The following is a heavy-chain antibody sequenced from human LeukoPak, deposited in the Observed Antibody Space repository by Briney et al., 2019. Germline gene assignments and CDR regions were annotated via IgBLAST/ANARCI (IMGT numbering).Heavy chain of an antibody. CDR3: AHKLRNYYDASGSQFDY. Sequence: SGPTLVNPTRTLTLTCTFSGFSLSTSGVGVGWIRQPPGKALEWLALIFWDDDKRYSPSLKSRLTITKDTYKNQVVLTVTNMDPVDTATYYCAHKLRNYYDASGSQFDYWGQGTLVTVSS. D-gene: IGHD3-22*01. CDR2: IFWDDDK. J-gene: IGHJ4*02. CDR1: GFSLSTSGVG. V-gene: IGHV2-5*02.